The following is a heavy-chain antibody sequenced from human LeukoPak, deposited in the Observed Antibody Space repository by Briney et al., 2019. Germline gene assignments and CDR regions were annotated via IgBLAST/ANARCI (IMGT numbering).Heavy chain of an antibody. CDR3: AKDGGLLWFGELPRTFYYMDV. V-gene: IGHV3-23*01. Sequence: GGSLRLSCAASGFTFSNYAMSWVRQAPGKGLEWVSAISGSASSTYHADSVKGRFTISRDNSKNTLYLQMNSLRAEDTAVYYCAKDGGLLWFGELPRTFYYMDVWGKGTTVTVSS. J-gene: IGHJ6*03. D-gene: IGHD3-10*01. CDR2: ISGSASST. CDR1: GFTFSNYA.